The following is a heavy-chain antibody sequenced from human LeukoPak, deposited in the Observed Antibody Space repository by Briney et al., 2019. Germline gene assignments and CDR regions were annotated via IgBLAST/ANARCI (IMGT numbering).Heavy chain of an antibody. Sequence: SETLFLTCTVSGGSSSSYYWSWIRQSPGKGLEWIGYIYYSGSTNYNPSLKSRVTMSVDTSKNQFSLMLSSVTAVDTAVYYCASRLQTSWVMDVWGQGTTVTVSS. CDR1: GGSSSSYY. V-gene: IGHV4-59*01. CDR2: IYYSGST. CDR3: ASRLQTSWVMDV. D-gene: IGHD1-26*01. J-gene: IGHJ6*02.